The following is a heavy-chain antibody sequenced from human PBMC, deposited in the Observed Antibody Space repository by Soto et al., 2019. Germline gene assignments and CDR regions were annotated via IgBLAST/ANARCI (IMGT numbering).Heavy chain of an antibody. D-gene: IGHD2-15*01. CDR3: ARGACITCYYDDWFDT. Sequence: QVQLVESGGGLVKPGGSLRVSCAASGFSFSDYYMTWIRQAPGKGLEWVSYISGSGDNIHYADSVKGRFTISRDNAMNSLYLQMDSLRVEDTAVYYCARGACITCYYDDWFDTWGQGTLVTVSS. CDR2: ISGSGDNI. V-gene: IGHV3-11*01. CDR1: GFSFSDYY. J-gene: IGHJ5*02.